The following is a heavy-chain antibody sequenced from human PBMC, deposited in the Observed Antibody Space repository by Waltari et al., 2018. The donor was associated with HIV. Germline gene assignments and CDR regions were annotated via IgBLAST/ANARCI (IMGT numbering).Heavy chain of an antibody. CDR2: ISSSSGNR. CDR3: VRQLFSDSSAWA. J-gene: IGHJ1*01. CDR1: GFSLSSYH. V-gene: IGHV3-48*01. D-gene: IGHD3-22*01. Sequence: EVQMVESGGGLIQPGGSLRLSCAASGFSLSSYHMNWVRQAPGKGLEWVSYISSSSGNRVYADSVKGRFTTSRDNGKNSLYLQMNSLRAEDTAVYYCVRQLFSDSSAWAWGQGTLVSVSS.